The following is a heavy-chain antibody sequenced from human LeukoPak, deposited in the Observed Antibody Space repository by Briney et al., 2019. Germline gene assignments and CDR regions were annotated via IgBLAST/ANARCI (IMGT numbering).Heavy chain of an antibody. CDR2: ISWNSGSI. J-gene: IGHJ4*02. CDR3: APGPLFDY. Sequence: PGGSLRLSCAASGFTFADYAMHWVRQAPGKGLEWVSGISWNSGSIGYADSVKGRFTISRDNAKNSLYLQMNSLRAEDTALYYCAPGPLFDYWGQGTLVTVSS. V-gene: IGHV3-9*01. CDR1: GFTFADYA.